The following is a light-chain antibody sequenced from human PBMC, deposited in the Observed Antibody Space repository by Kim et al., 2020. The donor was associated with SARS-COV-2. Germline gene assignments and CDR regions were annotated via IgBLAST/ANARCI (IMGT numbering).Light chain of an antibody. CDR2: AYD. CDR3: AVWDDILGSPV. V-gene: IGLV1-44*01. CDR1: SSNIGKNT. Sequence: QSVVTQPPSASATPGQRVTISCSGSSSNIGKNTVNWFQQFPGTAPKLLISAYDQRPSGIPDRFSGSKSGTSASLVISGLQSEDEADYYCAVWDDILGSPVFGGGTKLTVL. J-gene: IGLJ3*02.